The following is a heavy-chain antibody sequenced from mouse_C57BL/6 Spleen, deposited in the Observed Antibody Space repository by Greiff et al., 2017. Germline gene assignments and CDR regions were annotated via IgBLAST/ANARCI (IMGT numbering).Heavy chain of an antibody. J-gene: IGHJ2*01. V-gene: IGHV1-64*01. CDR2: IHPNSGST. CDR3: AREDIDGYWHYFDY. CDR1: GYTFTSYW. Sequence: QVQLQQPGAELVKPGASVKLSCKASGYTFTSYWMHWVKQRPGQGLEWIGMIHPNSGSTNYNEKFKSKATLTVDKSSNTDYMQLSGLTSDDSAVYYCAREDIDGYWHYFDYWGQGTTLTVSS. D-gene: IGHD2-3*01.